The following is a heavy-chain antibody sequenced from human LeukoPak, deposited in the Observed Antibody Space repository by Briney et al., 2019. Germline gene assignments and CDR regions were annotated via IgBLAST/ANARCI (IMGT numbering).Heavy chain of an antibody. D-gene: IGHD4-23*01. CDR3: ARIGDYGGNSVNY. CDR2: IYYSGST. V-gene: IGHV4-59*01. Sequence: PSETLSLTCTVSGGPISSYYWSWIRQPPGKGLEWIGYIYYSGSTNYNPSLKSRVTISVDTSKNQFSLKLSSVTAADTAVYYCARIGDYGGNSVNYWGQGTLVTVSS. CDR1: GGPISSYY. J-gene: IGHJ4*02.